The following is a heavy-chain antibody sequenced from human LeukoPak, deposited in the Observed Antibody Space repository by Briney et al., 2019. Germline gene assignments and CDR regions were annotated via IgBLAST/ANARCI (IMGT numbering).Heavy chain of an antibody. D-gene: IGHD3-3*01. V-gene: IGHV3-21*01. Sequence: GGSLRLSCAASGFTFTDYSMTWVRQAPGKGLEWVSSISTVSTYKFYSDSVKGRFTISRDNAKNILFLQMSSLSAEDTAVYYCARDGSGFYLYYYMDVWGRGTPVTVSS. CDR2: ISTVSTYK. CDR3: ARDGSGFYLYYYMDV. J-gene: IGHJ6*03. CDR1: GFTFTDYS.